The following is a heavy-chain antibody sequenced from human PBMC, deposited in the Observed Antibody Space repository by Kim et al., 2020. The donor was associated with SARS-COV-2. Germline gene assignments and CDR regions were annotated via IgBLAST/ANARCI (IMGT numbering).Heavy chain of an antibody. J-gene: IGHJ5*02. CDR2: INPSGGST. Sequence: ASVKVSCKASGYTFTSYYMHWVRQAPGQGLEWMGIINPSGGSTSYAQKFQGRVTMTRDTSTSTVYMELSSLRSEDTAVYYCARDWMADYDILTGYSNWFDPCGQGTLVTVSS. CDR1: GYTFTSYY. V-gene: IGHV1-46*01. CDR3: ARDWMADYDILTGYSNWFDP. D-gene: IGHD3-9*01.